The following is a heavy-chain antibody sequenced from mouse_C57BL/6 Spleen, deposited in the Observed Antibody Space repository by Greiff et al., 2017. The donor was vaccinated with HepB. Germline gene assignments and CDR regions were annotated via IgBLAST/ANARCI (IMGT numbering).Heavy chain of an antibody. D-gene: IGHD1-1*01. CDR2: INPNNGGT. V-gene: IGHV1-26*01. CDR1: GYTFTDYY. CDR3: AILHYYGSSYDYFDF. Sequence: EVQLQQSGPELVKPGASVKISCKASGYTFTDYYMNWVKQSHGKSLEWIGDINPNNGGTSYNQKFKGKATLTVDKSSSTAYMELRSLTSEDSAVYYCAILHYYGSSYDYFDFWGQGTTLTVSS. J-gene: IGHJ2*01.